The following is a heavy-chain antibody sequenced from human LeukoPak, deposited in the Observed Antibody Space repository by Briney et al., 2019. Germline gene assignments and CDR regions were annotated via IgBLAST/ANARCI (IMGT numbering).Heavy chain of an antibody. CDR3: AMALAAAVIN. CDR1: GGSFSCHF. V-gene: IGHV4-34*01. Sequence: SQTLSLTCAVYGGSFSCHFYSWIRQHPGKGLEWIGEITHRGSTNYNPSIKSRVAMSVDTSKNHFSLNLTSVTAADTAIYYCAMALAAAVINWGQGSLVTVSS. J-gene: IGHJ1*01. CDR2: ITHRGST. D-gene: IGHD6-13*01.